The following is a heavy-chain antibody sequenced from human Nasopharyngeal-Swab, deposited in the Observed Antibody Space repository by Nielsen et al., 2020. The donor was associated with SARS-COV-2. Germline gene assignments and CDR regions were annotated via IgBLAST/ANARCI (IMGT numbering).Heavy chain of an antibody. J-gene: IGHJ6*02. CDR1: GFTFSSYA. CDR3: AKFFGIESYYYYGMDV. Sequence: GGSLRLSCAASGFTFSSYAMSWVRQAPGKGLEWVSVIYSGGSSTYYADSVKGRFTISRDNSKNTLYLQMNSLRAEDTAVYYCAKFFGIESYYYYGMDVWGQGTTVTVSS. V-gene: IGHV3-23*03. CDR2: IYSGGSST. D-gene: IGHD2/OR15-2a*01.